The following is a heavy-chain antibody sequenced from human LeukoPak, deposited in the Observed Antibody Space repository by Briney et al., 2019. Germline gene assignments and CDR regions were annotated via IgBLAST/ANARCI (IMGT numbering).Heavy chain of an antibody. CDR2: ISSSSSYI. D-gene: IGHD1-1*01. J-gene: IGHJ5*02. CDR3: ARDLYTGTTGIPQWFDP. CDR1: GFTFSSYS. V-gene: IGHV3-21*01. Sequence: PGGSLRLSCAASGFTFSSYSMNWVRQAPGKGLEWVSSISSSSSYIYYADSVKGRFTISRDNAKNSLYLQMNSLRAEDTAVYYCARDLYTGTTGIPQWFDPWGQGTPVTVSS.